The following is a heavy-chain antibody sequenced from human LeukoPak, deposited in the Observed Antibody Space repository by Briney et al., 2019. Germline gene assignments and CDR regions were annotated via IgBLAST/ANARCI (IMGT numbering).Heavy chain of an antibody. J-gene: IGHJ3*02. CDR1: GYTFTSYG. CDR2: ISAYNGNT. CDR3: ARLGGSWYDHDAFDI. D-gene: IGHD6-13*01. Sequence: ASVKVSCKASGYTFTSYGISWVRQAPGQGLEWMGWISAYNGNTNYAQKLQGRVTMTTDTSTSTAYMGLRSLRSDDTAVYYCARLGGSWYDHDAFDIWGQGTMVTVSS. V-gene: IGHV1-18*01.